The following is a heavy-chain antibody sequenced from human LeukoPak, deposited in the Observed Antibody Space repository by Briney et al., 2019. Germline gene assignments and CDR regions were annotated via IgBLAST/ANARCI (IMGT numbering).Heavy chain of an antibody. V-gene: IGHV4-39*01. D-gene: IGHD3-22*01. CDR1: GGSISSSSYY. J-gene: IGHJ4*02. CDR2: IYYSGST. Sequence: SETLSLTCTVSGGSISSSSYYWGWIRQPPGKGLEWIGSIYYSGSTYYNPSLKSRVTISVDTSKNQFSLKLSSVTATDTSVYYCARQNRDSSGLYYFDFWGQGTLVTVSS. CDR3: ARQNRDSSGLYYFDF.